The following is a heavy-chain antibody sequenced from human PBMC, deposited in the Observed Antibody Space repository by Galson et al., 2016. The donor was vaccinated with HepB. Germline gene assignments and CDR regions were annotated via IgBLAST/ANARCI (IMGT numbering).Heavy chain of an antibody. D-gene: IGHD2/OR15-2a*01. CDR3: ARSAYFKEWLDP. Sequence: CAISGDSVSGNTATWNWIRQSPSRGLEWLGRTAYRSQWLYVYAPSLKGRITIKPDTSTNQFSLHLTSVTPEDTAIYYCARSAYFKEWLDPLGQGTPVTVSS. J-gene: IGHJ5*02. CDR2: TAYRSQWLY. V-gene: IGHV6-1*01. CDR1: GDSVSGNTAT.